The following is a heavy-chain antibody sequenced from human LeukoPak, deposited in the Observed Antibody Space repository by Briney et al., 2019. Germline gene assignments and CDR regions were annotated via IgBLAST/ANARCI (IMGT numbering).Heavy chain of an antibody. CDR1: GFTFSDYY. J-gene: IGHJ4*02. Sequence: GSLRLACAASGFTFSDYYMSWIRQAPGKGLGWVSHISSFSNFRSYADSVKGRFTISRDNAKNSLYLQVNSLRAEDTAVYYCARPTIAAAGNFEYWGQGTLVTVSS. CDR3: ARPTIAAAGNFEY. CDR2: ISSFSNFR. V-gene: IGHV3-11*03. D-gene: IGHD6-13*01.